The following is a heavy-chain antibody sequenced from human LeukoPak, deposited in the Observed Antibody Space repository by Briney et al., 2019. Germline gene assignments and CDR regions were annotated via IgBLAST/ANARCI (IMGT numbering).Heavy chain of an antibody. J-gene: IGHJ6*03. CDR1: GFTFSSYG. V-gene: IGHV3-7*01. CDR2: IKQDGSEK. Sequence: GGSLRLSCAASGFTFSSYGMHWVRQAPGKGLEWVANIKQDGSEKYYVDSVKGRFTISRDNAKNSLYLQMNSLRAEDTAVYYCARVLQLLRFGGYYYYMDVWGKGTTVTVSS. CDR3: ARVLQLLRFGGYYYYMDV. D-gene: IGHD3-10*01.